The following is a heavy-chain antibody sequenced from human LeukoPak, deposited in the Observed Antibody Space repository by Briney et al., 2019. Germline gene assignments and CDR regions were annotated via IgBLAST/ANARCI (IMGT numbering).Heavy chain of an antibody. J-gene: IGHJ3*02. D-gene: IGHD5-24*01. CDR1: GGTFSSYA. V-gene: IGHV1-69*13. CDR3: ARVGDGYPGGAFDI. CDR2: IIPIFGTA. Sequence: SVKVSCNASGGTFSSYAISWVRQAPGQGLEWMGGIIPIFGTANYAQKFQGRVTITADESTSTAYMELSSLRSEDTAVYYCARVGDGYPGGAFDIWGQGTMVTVSS.